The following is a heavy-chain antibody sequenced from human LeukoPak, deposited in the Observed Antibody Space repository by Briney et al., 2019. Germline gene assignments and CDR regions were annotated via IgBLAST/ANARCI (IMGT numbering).Heavy chain of an antibody. D-gene: IGHD3-22*01. CDR2: IYCCGST. J-gene: IGHJ1*01. Sequence: GXSLRLSCAASGFTTSSNYMSWVRQAQGKGVEWVSVIYCCGSTYYADSVKGRFPISRDNSKNTLYLQMNNLRAEDTAVYYCATASSGYYSGIFQHWGQGTLVTVSS. V-gene: IGHV3-53*01. CDR3: ATASSGYYSGIFQH. CDR1: GFTTSSNY.